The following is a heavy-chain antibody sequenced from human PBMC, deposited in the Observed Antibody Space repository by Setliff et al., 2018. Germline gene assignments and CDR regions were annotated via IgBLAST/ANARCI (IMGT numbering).Heavy chain of an antibody. D-gene: IGHD3-3*01. V-gene: IGHV4-39*07. CDR2: IYYSGST. CDR1: GGSISSSSYY. J-gene: IGHJ4*02. Sequence: TSETLSLTCTVSGGSISSSSYYWGWSRQPPGKGLEWIGSIYYSGSTYYNPSLKSRVTISVDTSKNQFSLKLSSVTAADTAVYYCARRTGYYNFWSGYYDYWGQGTLVTVS. CDR3: ARRTGYYNFWSGYYDY.